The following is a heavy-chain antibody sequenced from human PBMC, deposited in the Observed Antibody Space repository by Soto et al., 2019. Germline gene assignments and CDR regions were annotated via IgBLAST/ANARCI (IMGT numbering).Heavy chain of an antibody. CDR2: ISSSSSYT. V-gene: IGHV3-11*05. Sequence: GGSLRLSCAASGFTFSDYYMSWIRQAPGKGLEWVSYISSSSSYTNYADSVRGRFTISRDNAKNSLYLQMNSLRAEDTAVYYCARDLQGYGSGSYMYYYYGMDVWGQGITVTVSS. CDR1: GFTFSDYY. J-gene: IGHJ6*02. CDR3: ARDLQGYGSGSYMYYYYGMDV. D-gene: IGHD3-10*01.